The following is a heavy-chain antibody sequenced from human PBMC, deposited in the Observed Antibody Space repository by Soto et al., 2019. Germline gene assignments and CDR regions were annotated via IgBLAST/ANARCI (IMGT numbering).Heavy chain of an antibody. Sequence: QVQLVESGGGVVQPGRSLRLSCAASGFTFSSYGMHWVRQAPGKGLEWVAVIWYDGSNKYYADSVKGRFTISRDNSKNTLYLQINSLRAEDTAVYYCARDGSGSYSNAFDIWGQGTMVTASS. V-gene: IGHV3-33*01. CDR1: GFTFSSYG. D-gene: IGHD1-26*01. CDR3: ARDGSGSYSNAFDI. J-gene: IGHJ3*02. CDR2: IWYDGSNK.